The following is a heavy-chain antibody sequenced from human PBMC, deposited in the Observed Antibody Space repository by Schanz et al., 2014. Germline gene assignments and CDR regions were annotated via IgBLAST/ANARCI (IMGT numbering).Heavy chain of an antibody. CDR3: CRSGSPIYYHGLDV. CDR1: GDSIRSSSYY. CDR2: IYTSGST. J-gene: IGHJ6*02. Sequence: QLQLQESGPGLVKPSETLSLTCTVSGDSIRSSSYYWSWIRQPAGKGLEWIGRIYTSGSTNYNPSLKSRVSMSVDTSKNQFSLKLSSVTAADTAVYYCCRSGSPIYYHGLDVWGQGTTVTVSS. D-gene: IGHD3-10*01. V-gene: IGHV4-61*02.